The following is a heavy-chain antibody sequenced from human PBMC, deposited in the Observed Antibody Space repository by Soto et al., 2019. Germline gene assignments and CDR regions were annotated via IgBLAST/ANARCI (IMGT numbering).Heavy chain of an antibody. CDR1: GGTFSSYA. J-gene: IGHJ4*02. CDR2: IIPIFGTA. CDR3: ASEYYFGSGSYPYYFDY. D-gene: IGHD3-10*01. V-gene: IGHV1-69*01. Sequence: QVQLVQSGAEVKKPGSSVKVSCKASGGTFSSYAISWVRQAPGQGLEWMGGIIPIFGTANYAQKFQGRVTINADESTSTGYMELSSLRSEDTAVYYCASEYYFGSGSYPYYFDYWGQGTLVTVSS.